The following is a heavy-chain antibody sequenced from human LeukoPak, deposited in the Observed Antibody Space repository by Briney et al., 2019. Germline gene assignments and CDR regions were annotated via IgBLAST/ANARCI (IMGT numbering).Heavy chain of an antibody. CDR1: GYTFTGDD. J-gene: IGHJ4*02. Sequence: ASVKVSCKASGYTFTGDDIHWVRQAPGPGLEWMGWINPNSGGTNYAQKFQGRVTMTRDTSISTVYMDLSGLRYDDAAVYYCARGVLPASLDYWGQGTPVTVSS. V-gene: IGHV1-2*02. CDR3: ARGVLPASLDY. D-gene: IGHD2-2*01. CDR2: INPNSGGT.